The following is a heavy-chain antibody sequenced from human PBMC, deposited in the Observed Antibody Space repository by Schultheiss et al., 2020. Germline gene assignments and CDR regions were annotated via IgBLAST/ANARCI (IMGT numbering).Heavy chain of an antibody. D-gene: IGHD1-26*01. CDR3: AREVGLGDAFDI. V-gene: IGHV3-15*01. CDR1: GFTFSNAW. Sequence: GGSLRLSCAASGFTFSNAWMSWVRQAPGKGLEWVGRIKSKTDGGTTDYAAPVKGRFTISRDDSNDTLYLQMNSLKIEDTAVYYCAREVGLGDAFDIWGQGTMVTVSS. J-gene: IGHJ3*02. CDR2: IKSKTDGGTT.